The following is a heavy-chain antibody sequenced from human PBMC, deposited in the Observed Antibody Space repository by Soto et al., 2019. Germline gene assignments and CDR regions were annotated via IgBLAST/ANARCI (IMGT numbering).Heavy chain of an antibody. Sequence: PSETLSLTCTVSGGSISSSSYYWGWIRQPPGKGLEWIGSIYYSGSTYYNPSLKSRVTISVDTSKNQFSLKLSSVTAADTAVYYCARLLPIVVKGSYGMDVWGQGTTVTVSS. CDR2: IYYSGST. CDR3: ARLLPIVVKGSYGMDV. V-gene: IGHV4-39*01. CDR1: GGSISSSSYY. J-gene: IGHJ6*02. D-gene: IGHD2-15*01.